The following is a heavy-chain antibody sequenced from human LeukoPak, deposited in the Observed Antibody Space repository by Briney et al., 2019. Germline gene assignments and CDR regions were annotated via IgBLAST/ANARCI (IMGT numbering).Heavy chain of an antibody. CDR1: GFTLSTYW. J-gene: IGHJ4*02. CDR3: VVYTGGYRSQF. Sequence: GGSLRLSCAASGFTLSTYWMSWVRQAPGKGLEWVSAISDRGDRQYYADSVKGRFTISRDNSMNTLRLQMNSLSVEDTAVYYCVVYTGGYRSQFWGQGTLVTVSS. D-gene: IGHD5-24*01. V-gene: IGHV3-23*01. CDR2: ISDRGDRQ.